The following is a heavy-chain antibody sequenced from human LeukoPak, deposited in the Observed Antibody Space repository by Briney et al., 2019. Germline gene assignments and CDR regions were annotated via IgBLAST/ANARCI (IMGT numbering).Heavy chain of an antibody. CDR3: ARDGYYYGSGSYRHFDY. Sequence: PSETLSLTCAVYGGSFSGYYWNWIRQPPGKGLEWIGEINHSGSTYYNPSLKSRVTISVDTSKNQFSLKLSSVTAADTAVYYCARDGYYYGSGSYRHFDYWGQGTLVTVSS. D-gene: IGHD3-10*01. CDR2: INHSGST. J-gene: IGHJ4*02. CDR1: GGSFSGYY. V-gene: IGHV4-34*01.